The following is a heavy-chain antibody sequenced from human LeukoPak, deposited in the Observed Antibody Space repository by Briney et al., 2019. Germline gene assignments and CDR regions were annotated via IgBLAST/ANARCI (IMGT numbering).Heavy chain of an antibody. CDR3: ARAASSWSFDY. CDR2: IYHSGST. CDR1: GGSISSGGYS. D-gene: IGHD6-13*01. Sequence: SQTLSLTCAVSGGSISSGGYSWSWIRQPPGKGLEWIGYIYHSGSTYYNPSLKSRVTISVDTSKNQFSLKLSSVTAADTAVYYCARAASSWSFDYWGQGTLVTVSS. J-gene: IGHJ4*02. V-gene: IGHV4-30-2*01.